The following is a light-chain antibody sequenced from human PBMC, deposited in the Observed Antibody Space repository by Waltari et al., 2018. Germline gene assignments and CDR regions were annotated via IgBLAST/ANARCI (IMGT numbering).Light chain of an antibody. CDR3: SSYAGFYTLV. CDR1: SANVGRYDY. J-gene: IGLJ2*01. V-gene: IGLV2-11*01. Sequence: QSALTQPRSVSGSPGQSVTVSCTGTSANVGRYDYVSWYQQPPTKAPQPLIFEVSRRPSGVPDRFSGSKSGNTASLTISGLQAEDEADYYCSSYAGFYTLVFGGGTTVTVL. CDR2: EVS.